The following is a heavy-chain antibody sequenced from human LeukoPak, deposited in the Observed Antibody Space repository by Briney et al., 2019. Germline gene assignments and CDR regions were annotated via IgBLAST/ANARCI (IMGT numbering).Heavy chain of an antibody. CDR1: GFTYSSHW. V-gene: IGHV3-7*01. Sequence: GGSLRLSCAASGFTYSSHWMSWVRQAPGKGLEWVANIKQDGSEKYYVDSVKGRFIISRDNAKNSLYLQMNSLRAEDTAVYYCARGRGIAEWFDPWGQGTLVTVSS. D-gene: IGHD6-13*01. CDR3: ARGRGIAEWFDP. CDR2: IKQDGSEK. J-gene: IGHJ5*02.